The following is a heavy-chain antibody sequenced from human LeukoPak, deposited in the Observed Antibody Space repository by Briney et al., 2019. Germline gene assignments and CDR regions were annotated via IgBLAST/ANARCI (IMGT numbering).Heavy chain of an antibody. CDR3: AKDGRYCSSTSCKKDDY. CDR2: ISGSGGNT. D-gene: IGHD2-2*01. Sequence: PGGSLRLSCAASGFSFENYAMHWVRQAPGKGLEWVSAISGSGGNTYYADSVKGRFTISRDNSKNTLYLQMNSLRDEDTAVYYCAKDGRYCSSTSCKKDDYWGQGILVTVSS. V-gene: IGHV3-23*01. CDR1: GFSFENYA. J-gene: IGHJ4*02.